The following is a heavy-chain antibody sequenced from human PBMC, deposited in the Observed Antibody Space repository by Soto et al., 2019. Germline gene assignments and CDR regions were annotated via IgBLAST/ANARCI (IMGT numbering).Heavy chain of an antibody. CDR2: VYTSGHT. CDR1: GDSFSNYY. D-gene: IGHD1-20*01. J-gene: IGHJ5*02. CDR3: ARLLGNWNRNWFDP. V-gene: IGHV4-4*07. Sequence: QVQLQESGPGLVKPSETLSLTCTVSGDSFSNYYWSWIRQPAGKGLEWIGRVYTSGHTDYNPSLKSRVTVSVDTSKNQFSLRLSSVTAADSAVYYCARLLGNWNRNWFDPWGQGTLVTVSS.